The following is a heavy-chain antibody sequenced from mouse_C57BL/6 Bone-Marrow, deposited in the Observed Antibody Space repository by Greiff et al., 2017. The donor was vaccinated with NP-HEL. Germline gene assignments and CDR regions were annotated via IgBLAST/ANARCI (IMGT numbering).Heavy chain of an antibody. CDR3: ARDHYYGSTPMDY. Sequence: EVKLMESGGGLVKPGGSLKLSCAASGFTFSRYALSWVRQTPEKRLEWVATISDGGSYTYYPDNVKGRFTISRDNAKNNLYLQMSHLKSEDTAMYYCARDHYYGSTPMDYWGQGTSVTVSS. CDR1: GFTFSRYA. J-gene: IGHJ4*01. D-gene: IGHD1-1*01. V-gene: IGHV5-4*01. CDR2: ISDGGSYT.